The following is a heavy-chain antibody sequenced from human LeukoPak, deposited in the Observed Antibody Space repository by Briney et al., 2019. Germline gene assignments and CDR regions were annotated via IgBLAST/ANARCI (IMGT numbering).Heavy chain of an antibody. V-gene: IGHV4-59*01. Sequence: SETLSLTCTVSGGSLSSYYWSWIRQPPGKGLEWIGYIYYSGSTNYNPSLKSRVTISVDTSKNQFSLKLSSVTAADTAVYYCARVSSGATTVDYWGQGTLVTVSS. J-gene: IGHJ4*02. CDR2: IYYSGST. CDR3: ARVSSGATTVDY. CDR1: GGSLSSYY. D-gene: IGHD1-26*01.